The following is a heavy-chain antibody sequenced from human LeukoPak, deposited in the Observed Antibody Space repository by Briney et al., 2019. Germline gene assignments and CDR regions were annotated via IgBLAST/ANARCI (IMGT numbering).Heavy chain of an antibody. Sequence: SVKVSCKASGFTFTSSAMQWVRQARGQRLEWIGWIVVGSGNTNYAQKFQERVTITRDMSTSTAYMELSSLRSEDTAVYCCAAVGHNVDTGTSVDYWGQGTLVTVSS. CDR3: AAVGHNVDTGTSVDY. J-gene: IGHJ4*02. D-gene: IGHD5-18*01. V-gene: IGHV1-58*02. CDR1: GFTFTSSA. CDR2: IVVGSGNT.